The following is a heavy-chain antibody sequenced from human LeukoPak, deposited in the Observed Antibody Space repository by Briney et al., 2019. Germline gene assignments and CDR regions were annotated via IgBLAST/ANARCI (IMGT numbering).Heavy chain of an antibody. CDR1: GFTFSSYW. CDR3: ARDSEGLWFGELLFYGMDV. CDR2: IKQDGSEK. D-gene: IGHD3-10*01. V-gene: IGHV3-7*01. J-gene: IGHJ6*02. Sequence: PGGSLRLSCAASGFTFSSYWMGWVRQAPGEGLEWVANIKQDGSEKYLVDSVKGRFTISRENAKNSLYLQMNSLRAEDTAVYYCARDSEGLWFGELLFYGMDVWGQGTTVTVSS.